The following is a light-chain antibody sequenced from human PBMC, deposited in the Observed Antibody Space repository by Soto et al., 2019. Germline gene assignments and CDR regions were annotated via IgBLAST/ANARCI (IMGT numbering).Light chain of an antibody. CDR1: SSEIGAYNY. CDR3: SSYTSSSTVLYV. V-gene: IGLV2-14*01. CDR2: DVS. J-gene: IGLJ1*01. Sequence: QSVLTQPASVSGSPGQSITISCTGTSSEIGAYNYVSWYQQHPGKAPKLMIHDVSNRPSGVSSRFSGSKSGNTASLSISWLQAEDEADYYCSSYTSSSTVLYVFGTGTKVTVL.